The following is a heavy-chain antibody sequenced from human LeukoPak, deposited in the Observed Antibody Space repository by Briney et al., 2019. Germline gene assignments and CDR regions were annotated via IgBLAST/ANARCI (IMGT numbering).Heavy chain of an antibody. CDR1: GGSFSGYY. V-gene: IGHV4-34*01. CDR2: INHSGST. Sequence: SETLSLTCAVYGGSFSGYYWSWIRQPPGKGVEWIGEINHSGSTNYNPSLKSRVTISVDTSKNQFSLKLSSVTAADTAVYYCARSKPRYYYYYGMDVWGQGTTVTVSS. CDR3: ARSKPRYYYYYGMDV. J-gene: IGHJ6*02.